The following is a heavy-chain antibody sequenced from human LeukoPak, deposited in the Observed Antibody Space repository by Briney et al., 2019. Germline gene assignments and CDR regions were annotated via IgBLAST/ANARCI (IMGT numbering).Heavy chain of an antibody. CDR3: AREAERRIVN. CDR2: SHPSGTT. D-gene: IGHD1-1*01. J-gene: IGHJ4*02. V-gene: IGHV4-38-2*02. Sequence: PSEDLSLTCVVSGFSITSGYYWGWIRQPPGRGLEWIVNSHPSGTTFYNSSLKSRVAMSIDTSKNQFSLKLVSVTAADTAVYYCAREAERRIVNWGQGTLVTVSS. CDR1: GFSITSGYY.